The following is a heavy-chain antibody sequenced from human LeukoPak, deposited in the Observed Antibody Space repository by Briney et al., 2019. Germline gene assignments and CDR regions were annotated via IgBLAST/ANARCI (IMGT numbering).Heavy chain of an antibody. CDR2: IAGSGSSM. CDR1: GFTFSTYS. CDR3: ARDGGDYPNKNLDY. D-gene: IGHD4-17*01. J-gene: IGHJ4*02. Sequence: GRSLRLSCAASGFTFSTYSMNWVRQAPGKGLEWLASIAGSGSSMDYADSVKGRLTISRDNAENSLFLLMNSLRAEDTAVYYCARDGGDYPNKNLDYWGQGTLVTVSS. V-gene: IGHV3-21*01.